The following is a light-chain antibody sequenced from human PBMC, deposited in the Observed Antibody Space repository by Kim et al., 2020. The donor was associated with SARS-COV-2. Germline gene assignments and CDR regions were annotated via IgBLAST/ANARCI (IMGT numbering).Light chain of an antibody. CDR3: QAWDSNYV. CDR1: KLGDKY. Sequence: SYELTQPPSVSVSPGQTASITCSGDKLGDKYVCWYQQKPGQSPVLVIYQDNKRPSGIPERFSGSNSGNTATLTILGTQPMDEADYYCQAWDSNYVFGTGT. V-gene: IGLV3-1*01. J-gene: IGLJ1*01. CDR2: QDN.